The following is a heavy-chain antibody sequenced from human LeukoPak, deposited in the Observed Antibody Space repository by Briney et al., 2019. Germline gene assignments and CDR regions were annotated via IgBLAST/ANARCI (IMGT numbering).Heavy chain of an antibody. J-gene: IGHJ4*02. CDR2: IKSKTDGGTT. V-gene: IGHV3-15*01. Sequence: GGSLRLSCAASGFTFSNAWMSWVRQAPGKGLEWVGRIKSKTDGGTTDYAAPVKGRFTISRDDSKNTLYLQMNSLSAEDTAVYYCARGHWGLDYWGRGTLVTVSS. CDR3: ARGHWGLDY. CDR1: GFTFSNAW. D-gene: IGHD7-27*01.